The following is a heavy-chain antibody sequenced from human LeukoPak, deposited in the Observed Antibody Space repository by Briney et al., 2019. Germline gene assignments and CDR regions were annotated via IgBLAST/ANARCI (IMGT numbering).Heavy chain of an antibody. D-gene: IGHD6-13*01. V-gene: IGHV1-2*06. Sequence: ASVKVSSKASGYTFTGYYMHWVRQAPGQGLEWMGRINPNSGGTNYAQKFQGRVTMTRDTSISTAYMELSRLRSDDTAVYYCARVQLVMGSYWYFDLWGRGTLVTVSS. CDR3: ARVQLVMGSYWYFDL. J-gene: IGHJ2*01. CDR1: GYTFTGYY. CDR2: INPNSGGT.